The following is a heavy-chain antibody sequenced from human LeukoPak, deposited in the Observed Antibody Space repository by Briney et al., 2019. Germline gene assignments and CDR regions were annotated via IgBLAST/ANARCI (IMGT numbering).Heavy chain of an antibody. CDR1: GDSINSYY. CDR3: ARDVAFDP. V-gene: IGHV4-59*01. D-gene: IGHD2-15*01. CDR2: IYYSGST. Sequence: SETLSLTCTVSGDSINSYYWSWIRQPPGKGLEWIGYIYYSGSTNYNPSLKSRVTISVDTPKNQFSLKLSSVTAADTAVYYCARDVAFDPWGQGTLVTVSS. J-gene: IGHJ5*02.